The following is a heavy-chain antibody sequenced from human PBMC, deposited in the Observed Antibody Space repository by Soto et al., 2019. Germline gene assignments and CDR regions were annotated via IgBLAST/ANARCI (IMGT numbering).Heavy chain of an antibody. V-gene: IGHV1-18*01. Sequence: ASVKVSCKASGGTFSSYAISWVRQAPGQGLEWMGGISTYNGNTNYEQKLQGRVTMTTDTLTSTAYMELRSLRSDNTAVYYCARRGAYCSGGTCYHFDYWGQGTLVTVSS. CDR3: ARRGAYCSGGTCYHFDY. CDR2: ISTYNGNT. J-gene: IGHJ4*02. D-gene: IGHD2-15*01. CDR1: GGTFSSYA.